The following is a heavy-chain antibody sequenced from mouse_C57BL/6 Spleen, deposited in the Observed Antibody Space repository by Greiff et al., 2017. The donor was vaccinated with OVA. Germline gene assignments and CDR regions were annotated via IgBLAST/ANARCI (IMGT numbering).Heavy chain of an antibody. J-gene: IGHJ2*01. Sequence: VQLQQSGAELVKPGASVKISCKASGYAFSSYWMNWVKQRPGKGLEWIGQIYPGDGDTNYNGKFKGKATLTADKSSITAYMQLSSLTSEDSAVYFCARSQFITTVVDYWGQGTTLTVSS. CDR2: IYPGDGDT. V-gene: IGHV1-80*01. CDR1: GYAFSSYW. CDR3: ARSQFITTVVDY. D-gene: IGHD1-1*01.